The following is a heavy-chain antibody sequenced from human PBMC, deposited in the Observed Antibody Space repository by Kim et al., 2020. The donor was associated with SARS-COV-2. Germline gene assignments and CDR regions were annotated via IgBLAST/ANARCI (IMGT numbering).Heavy chain of an antibody. Sequence: GRSLRLSCAASGFTFSSYAMLWVRQAPGKGLEWVALISYDGYNKYHADSVKGRFTISTDNSKTTLYLQMNSLRAEDTAVYYCARGTPHMDVWAQGTTVTVPS. V-gene: IGHV3-30-3*01. D-gene: IGHD2-2*01. CDR2: ISYDGYNK. CDR1: GFTFSSYA. J-gene: IGHJ6*02. CDR3: ARGTPHMDV.